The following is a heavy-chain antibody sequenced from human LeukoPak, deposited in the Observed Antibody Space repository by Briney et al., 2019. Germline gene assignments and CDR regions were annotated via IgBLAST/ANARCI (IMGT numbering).Heavy chain of an antibody. V-gene: IGHV4-39*07. Sequence: PSETLSLTCTVSGGSISSSSYYWGWIRQPPGKGLEWIGSIYYSGSTYYNPSLKSRVTISVDTSKNQFSLKLSSVTAADTAVYYCARESYYGSGSYYNAHDYWGQGTLVTVSS. CDR3: ARESYYGSGSYYNAHDY. D-gene: IGHD3-10*01. CDR2: IYYSGST. CDR1: GGSISSSSYY. J-gene: IGHJ4*02.